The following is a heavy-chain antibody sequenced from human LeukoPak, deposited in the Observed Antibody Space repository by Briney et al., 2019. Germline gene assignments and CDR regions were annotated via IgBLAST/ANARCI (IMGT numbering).Heavy chain of an antibody. Sequence: PSQTLSLTCTVSGGSISDAAYYWSWIRQHPGEGLEWIGYIYYSGSTSYNPSLKSRLTISVDTSKKQFSLKLTSVTAADTAVYYCARGPGYSSGWYYFDYWGQGTLVTVSS. V-gene: IGHV4-31*03. CDR3: ARGPGYSSGWYYFDY. CDR2: IYYSGST. CDR1: GGSISDAAYY. J-gene: IGHJ4*02. D-gene: IGHD6-19*01.